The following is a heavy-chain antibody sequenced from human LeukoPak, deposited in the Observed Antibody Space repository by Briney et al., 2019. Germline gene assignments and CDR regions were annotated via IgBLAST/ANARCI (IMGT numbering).Heavy chain of an antibody. Sequence: GGSLRLSCAASGFTFSSYAMHWVRQAPGKGLEWVAVISYDGSNKYYADSVKGRFTISRDNSKNTLYLQMNSLRAEDTAVYYCATPRGWDYVFGYWGQGTLVTVSS. CDR2: ISYDGSNK. V-gene: IGHV3-30-3*01. J-gene: IGHJ4*02. CDR1: GFTFSSYA. CDR3: ATPRGWDYVFGY. D-gene: IGHD3-16*01.